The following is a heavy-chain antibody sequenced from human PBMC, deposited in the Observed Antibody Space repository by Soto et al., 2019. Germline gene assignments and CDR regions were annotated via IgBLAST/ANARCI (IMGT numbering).Heavy chain of an antibody. CDR2: TYYRSKWYN. V-gene: IGHV6-1*01. Sequence: PSQTLSLTCAISGDSVSSNSAAWNWIRQSLSRGLEWLGRTYYRSKWYNDYAVSVKSRITINPDTSKNQFSLQLNSVTPEDTAVYYCARDVIAAAGTLVVWFDPWGQGTLVTVSS. D-gene: IGHD6-13*01. J-gene: IGHJ5*02. CDR3: ARDVIAAAGTLVVWFDP. CDR1: GDSVSSNSAA.